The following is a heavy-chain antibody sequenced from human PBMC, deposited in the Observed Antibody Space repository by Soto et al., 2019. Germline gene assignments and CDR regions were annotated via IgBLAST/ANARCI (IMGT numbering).Heavy chain of an antibody. D-gene: IGHD3-22*01. J-gene: IGHJ4*02. Sequence: SETLSLTCTVSGGSISSGGYYWSWIRQHPGKGLEWIGYIYYSGSTYYNPSLKSRVTISVDTSKNQFSLKLSSVTAADTAVYYCARDYYDSSGYYMDYWGQGTLVTVSS. CDR3: ARDYYDSSGYYMDY. CDR2: IYYSGST. V-gene: IGHV4-31*03. CDR1: GGSISSGGYY.